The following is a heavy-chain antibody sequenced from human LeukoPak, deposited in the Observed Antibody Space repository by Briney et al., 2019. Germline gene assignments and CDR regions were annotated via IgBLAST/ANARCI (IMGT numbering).Heavy chain of an antibody. V-gene: IGHV3-30*02. CDR1: GFTFSSYG. CDR2: IRYDGSNK. D-gene: IGHD3-22*01. J-gene: IGHJ4*02. Sequence: GGSLRLSCAASGFTFSSYGMHWVRQAPGKGLEWVAFIRYDGSNKYYADSVKGRFTISRDNSKNTLYLQMNSLRAEDTAVYCCAKEMYYYDSSGYYPDYWGQGTLVTVSS. CDR3: AKEMYYYDSSGYYPDY.